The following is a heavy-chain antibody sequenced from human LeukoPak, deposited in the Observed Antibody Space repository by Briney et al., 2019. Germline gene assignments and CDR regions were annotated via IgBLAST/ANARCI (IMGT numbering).Heavy chain of an antibody. J-gene: IGHJ4*02. CDR1: GFTFSDYS. D-gene: IGHD3-16*01. Sequence: GGSLRLSCVASGFTFSDYSMKWVRQAPGRGLEWLSYIGLSSRNTFYAESVEGRFTISSDNAKNLLYLQMDSLRDEDTAVYYCVRDLDYSFDHWGQGTLVTVSS. CDR3: VRDLDYSFDH. V-gene: IGHV3-48*02. CDR2: IGLSSRNT.